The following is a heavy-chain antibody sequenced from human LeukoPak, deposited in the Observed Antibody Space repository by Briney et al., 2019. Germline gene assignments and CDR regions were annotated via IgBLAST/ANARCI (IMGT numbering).Heavy chain of an antibody. J-gene: IGHJ4*02. CDR3: ARVGSAYSSGYNDY. CDR2: IHYSGST. V-gene: IGHV4-59*01. D-gene: IGHD5-18*01. CDR1: VDSISGSY. Sequence: SVTLTLPCTVSVDSISGSYWSCMRQPPGKGLEWIGYIHYSGSTDYNPSLESRVTISANTSKNQFSLNLGSVTAAETAVYYWARVGSAYSSGYNDYWGQGTLVTVSS.